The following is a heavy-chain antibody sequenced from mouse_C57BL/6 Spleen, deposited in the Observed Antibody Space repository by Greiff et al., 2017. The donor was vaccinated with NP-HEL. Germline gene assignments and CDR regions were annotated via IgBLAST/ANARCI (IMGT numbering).Heavy chain of an antibody. CDR2: ISSGSSTI. J-gene: IGHJ1*03. CDR3: ARGPGYWYFDV. CDR1: GFTFSDYG. V-gene: IGHV5-17*01. Sequence: EVKLMESGGGLVKPGGSLKLSCAASGFTFSDYGMHWVRQAPEKGLEWVAYISSGSSTIYYADTVKGRFTISRDNAKNTLFLQMTSLRSEDTAMYYCARGPGYWYFDVWGTGTTVTVSS.